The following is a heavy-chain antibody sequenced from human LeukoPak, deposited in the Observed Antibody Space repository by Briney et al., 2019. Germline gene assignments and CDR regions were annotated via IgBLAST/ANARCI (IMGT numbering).Heavy chain of an antibody. V-gene: IGHV6-1*01. Sequence: SQTLSLTCAISGDSVSNNSVAWNWIRQSPSRGLEWLGRTYYSSKWYSDYAVSVESRITTNADTSKNHFSLQLNSVTPEDTAVYYCARSIHYWGQGTLVTVSS. CDR2: TYYSSKWYS. D-gene: IGHD3-3*01. J-gene: IGHJ4*02. CDR1: GDSVSNNSVA. CDR3: ARSIHY.